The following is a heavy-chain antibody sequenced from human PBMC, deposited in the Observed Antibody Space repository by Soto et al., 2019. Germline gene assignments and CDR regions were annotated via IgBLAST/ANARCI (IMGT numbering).Heavy chain of an antibody. J-gene: IGHJ4*02. CDR2: INAGNGNT. V-gene: IGHV1-3*01. Sequence: QVQLVQSGAEVKKPGASVKVSCKASGYTFTSYAMHWVSQAPGQRLAWMGWINAGNGNTKYSHKFKVRVTITRDTSASTADMEHSSLRSEDTAVYYCARGPGGTDVPGDYWGQGTLVTVSS. CDR1: GYTFTSYA. D-gene: IGHD2-15*01. CDR3: ARGPGGTDVPGDY.